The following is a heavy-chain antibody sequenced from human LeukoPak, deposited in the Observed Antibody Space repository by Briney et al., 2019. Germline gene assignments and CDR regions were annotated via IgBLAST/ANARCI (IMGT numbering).Heavy chain of an antibody. CDR2: INPNSGGT. D-gene: IGHD3-22*01. Sequence: GASVKVSCKASGYTFTGYYIHWVRQAPGQGLEWMGWINPNSGGTNYAQKVQGRATMTTDTSTSTAYMELRSLRSDDTAVYYCARDFVRFYYDSSGYYYGADAFDIWGQGTMVTVSS. CDR3: ARDFVRFYYDSSGYYYGADAFDI. V-gene: IGHV1-2*02. CDR1: GYTFTGYY. J-gene: IGHJ3*02.